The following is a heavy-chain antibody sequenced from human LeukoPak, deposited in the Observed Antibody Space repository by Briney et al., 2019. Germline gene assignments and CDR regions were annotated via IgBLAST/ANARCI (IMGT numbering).Heavy chain of an antibody. V-gene: IGHV4-34*01. J-gene: IGHJ4*02. Sequence: PSETLSLTCAVYGXSLSGYYWSWIRQPPGKGLEWIGEINHSGNTNYNPSLKSRVTMSVDTSMNHFYLKLSSVTAADTAVYYCARQGSGSSYYYYTFPYWGQGTLVTVSS. CDR3: ARQGSGSSYYYYTFPY. CDR2: INHSGNT. CDR1: GXSLSGYY. D-gene: IGHD1-26*01.